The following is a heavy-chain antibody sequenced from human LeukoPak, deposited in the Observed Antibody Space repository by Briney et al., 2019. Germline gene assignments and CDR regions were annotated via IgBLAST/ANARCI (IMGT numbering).Heavy chain of an antibody. Sequence: GGSLRLSCTASGFTFGDYAMSWFRQAPGKGLEWVGFIRSKAYGGTTEYAASVKGRFTISRDDSKSIAYLQMNSLKNEDTAVYYCTRNVDTAMATYYYYYYGMDVWGQGTTVTVSS. CDR1: GFTFGDYA. D-gene: IGHD5-18*01. J-gene: IGHJ6*02. V-gene: IGHV3-49*03. CDR3: TRNVDTAMATYYYYYYGMDV. CDR2: IRSKAYGGTT.